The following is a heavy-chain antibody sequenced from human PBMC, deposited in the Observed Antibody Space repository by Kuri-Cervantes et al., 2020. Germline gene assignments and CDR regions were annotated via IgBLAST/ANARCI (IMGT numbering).Heavy chain of an antibody. CDR3: ARGYRAMVRGVIGY. J-gene: IGHJ4*02. CDR1: GGSFSGYY. V-gene: IGHV4-34*01. CDR2: INHSGST. D-gene: IGHD3-10*01. Sequence: SETLSLTCAVYGGSFSGYYWSWIRQPPGEGLEWIGEINHSGSTNCNPSLKSRVTISVDTSKNQFSLKLSSVTAADTAVYYCARGYRAMVRGVIGYWGQGTLVTVSS.